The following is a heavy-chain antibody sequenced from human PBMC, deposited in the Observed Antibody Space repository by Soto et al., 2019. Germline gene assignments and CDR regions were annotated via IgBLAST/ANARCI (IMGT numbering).Heavy chain of an antibody. V-gene: IGHV1-18*01. CDR1: GYAFTSYG. CDR2: MSTYNENK. CDR3: AKDAREAAPSDV. Sequence: QAQLVQSGPEVKKPGASVKVSCKASGYAFTSYGINWVRRAPGQGLEWVGWMSTYNENKVYAQKLQGRVVMTMDAATSTAYLDLRHLRSDDTAVYYCAKDAREAAPSDVWGQVTMVTVSS. J-gene: IGHJ3*01. D-gene: IGHD2-15*01.